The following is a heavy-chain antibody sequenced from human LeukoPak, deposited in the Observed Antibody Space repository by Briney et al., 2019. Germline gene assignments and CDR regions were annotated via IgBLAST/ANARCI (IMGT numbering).Heavy chain of an antibody. Sequence: GGSLRLSCAASGFTFSSYSMNWVRQAPGKGLEWVSSISSSSSYIYYADSVKGRFTISRDNAKNSLYLQMNSLRAEDTAVYYCAKPLYYDILTGYPKEIYYYYGMDVWGQGTTVTVSS. D-gene: IGHD3-9*01. CDR3: AKPLYYDILTGYPKEIYYYYGMDV. CDR1: GFTFSSYS. V-gene: IGHV3-21*01. CDR2: ISSSSSYI. J-gene: IGHJ6*02.